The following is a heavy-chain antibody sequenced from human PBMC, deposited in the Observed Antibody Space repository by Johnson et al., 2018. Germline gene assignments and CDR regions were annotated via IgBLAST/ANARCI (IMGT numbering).Heavy chain of an antibody. CDR2: ISGDGSSA. D-gene: IGHD5-24*01. Sequence: EVQLVETGGGLVQPGGSLRLSCAVTGFTFSDYWMHWVRQAPGEGLVWVSRISGDGSSAYYADSVKGRFTISRDNAKNVLYLQMNSMKTEDTAVYYCTKDPLADGCNFDSWGQGTLVTVSS. V-gene: IGHV3-74*01. CDR1: GFTFSDYW. J-gene: IGHJ4*02. CDR3: TKDPLADGCNFDS.